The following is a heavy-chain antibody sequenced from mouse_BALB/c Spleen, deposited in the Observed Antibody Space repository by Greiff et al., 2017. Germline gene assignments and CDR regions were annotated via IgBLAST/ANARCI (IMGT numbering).Heavy chain of an antibody. D-gene: IGHD2-14*01. Sequence: QVQLQQSGAELVRPGSSVKISCKASGYAFSRYWMNWVKQRPGQGLEWIGQIYPGDGDTNYNGKFKGKATLTADKSSSTAYMQLSSLTSEDSAVYFCARGAYYRYDMAYWGQGTLVTVSA. CDR1: GYAFSRYW. J-gene: IGHJ3*01. CDR2: IYPGDGDT. CDR3: ARGAYYRYDMAY. V-gene: IGHV1-80*01.